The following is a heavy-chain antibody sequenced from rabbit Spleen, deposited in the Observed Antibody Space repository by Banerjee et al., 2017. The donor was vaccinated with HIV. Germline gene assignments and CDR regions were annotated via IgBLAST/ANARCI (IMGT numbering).Heavy chain of an antibody. V-gene: IGHV1S40*01. CDR1: GVSFTSNYY. D-gene: IGHD8-1*01. J-gene: IGHJ4*01. CDR3: ARDAGSGDYIDGYFNL. Sequence: QSLEESGGDLVKPGASLTLTCTASGVSFTSNYYMCWVRQAPGKGLEWIACIYTGNSKTYYANWAKGRFTISKTSSTTVTLQMTSLTVADTATYFCARDAGSGDYIDGYFNLWGPGTLVTVS. CDR2: IYTGNSKT.